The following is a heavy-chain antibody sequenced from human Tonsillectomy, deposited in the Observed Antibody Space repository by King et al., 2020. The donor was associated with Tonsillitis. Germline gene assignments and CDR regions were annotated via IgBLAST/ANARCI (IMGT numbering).Heavy chain of an antibody. D-gene: IGHD4-17*01. CDR1: GGSFSGYY. V-gene: IGHV4-34*01. CDR3: ARGPYGDYVRTFDY. CDR2: INHSGST. Sequence: VQLQQWGAGLLKPSKTLSLTCAVYGGSFSGYYWSWIRQPPGKGLEWIGEINHSGSTNYNPSLKSRVTVSVDTSKNQFSLKLSSVTAADTAVYYCARGPYGDYVRTFDYWGQGTLVTVSS. J-gene: IGHJ4*02.